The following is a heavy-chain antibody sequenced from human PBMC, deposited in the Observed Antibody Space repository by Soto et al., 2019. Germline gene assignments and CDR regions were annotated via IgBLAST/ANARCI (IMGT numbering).Heavy chain of an antibody. Sequence: QITLKESGPTLVRPTQTLTLTCTFSGFSLSTSGLGVGWIRQPPGKALEWLALIYWNDDKRYRPSLKARLTITKETSKNQVVLTMTNMDPVDTATYYCAHRPSGWYLFDYWGQGTLVTVSS. D-gene: IGHD6-19*01. CDR1: GFSLSTSGLG. V-gene: IGHV2-5*01. CDR3: AHRPSGWYLFDY. CDR2: IYWNDDK. J-gene: IGHJ4*02.